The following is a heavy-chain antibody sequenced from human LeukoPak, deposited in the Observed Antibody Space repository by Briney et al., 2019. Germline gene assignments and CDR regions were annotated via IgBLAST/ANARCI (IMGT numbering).Heavy chain of an antibody. J-gene: IGHJ4*02. Sequence: PGGSLRLSCAVSGFTFSRYEMSWVRQAPGKGLEWISYISPSGTTIYYVDSVKGRFIISRDNAKDSLYLQMNSLRVEDTAVYYCARDPRGPDYWGQGTLVTVSS. CDR2: ISPSGTTI. V-gene: IGHV3-48*03. CDR3: ARDPRGPDY. CDR1: GFTFSRYE.